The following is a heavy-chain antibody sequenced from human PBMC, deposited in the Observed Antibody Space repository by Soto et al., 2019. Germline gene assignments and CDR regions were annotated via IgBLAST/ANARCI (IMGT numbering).Heavy chain of an antibody. CDR2: ISGSSSYI. V-gene: IGHV3-21*01. D-gene: IGHD4-4*01. CDR3: ARDHYSNCVVWVP. Sequence: PEGSLRLSCTASGFTFSSYNMNWVRQAPWQGLEWVSFISGSSSYIYYADSVRGRFTISRDNAKNSLFLQMNSLRVEDTAVYYCARDHYSNCVVWVPWGQGTLVIVYS. J-gene: IGHJ5*02. CDR1: GFTFSSYN.